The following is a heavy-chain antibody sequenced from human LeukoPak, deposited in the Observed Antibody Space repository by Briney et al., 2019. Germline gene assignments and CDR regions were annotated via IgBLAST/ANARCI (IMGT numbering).Heavy chain of an antibody. CDR3: ARCAGTPDYYYFYDDMYV. V-gene: IGHV3-48*03. CDR2: ISTRGSTI. D-gene: IGHD1-1*01. Sequence: GTSLRLSCAASGFTFSSYAIHWVRQAPGKGLEWLSYISTRGSTIYYADSVKGRFTISRDNAKNSLYLQMNSLRAEDTAVYYCARCAGTPDYYYFYDDMYVWGKGTTVTVSS. J-gene: IGHJ6*03. CDR1: GFTFSSYA.